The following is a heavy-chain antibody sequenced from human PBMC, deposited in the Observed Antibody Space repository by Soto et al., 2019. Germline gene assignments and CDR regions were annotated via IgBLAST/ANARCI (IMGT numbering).Heavy chain of an antibody. CDR3: ARGAYYARGAFDI. Sequence: ASVKVTFKACGYTFTRYGISWLRQAPGQGLEWMGWISAYNGNTNYAQKLQGRVTMTTDTSTSTAYMELRSLRSDDTAVYYCARGAYYARGAFDIWGQGIMVTVSS. D-gene: IGHD2-2*01. V-gene: IGHV1-18*04. J-gene: IGHJ3*02. CDR1: GYTFTRYG. CDR2: ISAYNGNT.